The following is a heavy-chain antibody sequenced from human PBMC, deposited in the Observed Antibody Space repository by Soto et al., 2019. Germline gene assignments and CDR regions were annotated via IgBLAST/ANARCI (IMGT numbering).Heavy chain of an antibody. J-gene: IGHJ4*02. CDR3: ARCGSRVLDGYKLPDCFDY. D-gene: IGHD5-12*01. V-gene: IGHV4-34*01. Sequence: QVQLQQWGAGLLKPSETLSLTCAVYGGSFSGYYWSWIRQPPGKGLEWTGEINHSGSTNYNPSLKGRITISLDTSKNQFSLKLSSATAADTGVYDCARCGSRVLDGYKLPDCFDYWVQGTLVTVSS. CDR2: INHSGST. CDR1: GGSFSGYY.